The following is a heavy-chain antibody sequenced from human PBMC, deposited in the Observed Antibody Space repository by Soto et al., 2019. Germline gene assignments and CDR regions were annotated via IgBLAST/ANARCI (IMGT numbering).Heavy chain of an antibody. D-gene: IGHD2-21*02. J-gene: IGHJ6*02. Sequence: QITLKESGPTLVKPTQTLTLTCTFSGFSLSTTGVGVGWIRQPPGKALEWLALIYWDDDKRYNPSLNSRLTITTQPPKNQVVRAMPNVDPVDTATYYCVHSRCGGDCLQSYSSHSYYGLDVWGQGTTVTVSS. CDR2: IYWDDDK. CDR3: VHSRCGGDCLQSYSSHSYYGLDV. V-gene: IGHV2-5*02. CDR1: GFSLSTTGVG.